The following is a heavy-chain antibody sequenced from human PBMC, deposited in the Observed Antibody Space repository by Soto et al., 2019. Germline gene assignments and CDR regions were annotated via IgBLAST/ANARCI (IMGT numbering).Heavy chain of an antibody. Sequence: EAQVVESGGGLVQPGGSLRLSCAASGFTFSSNSMNWVRQAPGKGLEWISYISSSSSTIYADSVKGRFTISRDNAKNSLYLQMNSLRDEDTAVYYCARVIWSGHLTSDLLGQGTLVTVSS. CDR3: ARVIWSGHLTSDL. CDR2: ISSSSSTI. V-gene: IGHV3-48*02. J-gene: IGHJ5*02. D-gene: IGHD3-3*01. CDR1: GFTFSSNS.